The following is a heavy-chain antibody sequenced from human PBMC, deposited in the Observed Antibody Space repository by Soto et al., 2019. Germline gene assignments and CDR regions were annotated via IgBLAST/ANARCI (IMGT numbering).Heavy chain of an antibody. CDR3: ARARATTIFGVVDQNWFDP. CDR2: INAGNGNT. CDR1: GYTFTSYA. D-gene: IGHD3-3*01. V-gene: IGHV1-3*01. J-gene: IGHJ5*02. Sequence: ASVKVSCKASGYTFTSYAMHWVRQAPGQRLEWMGWINAGNGNTKYSQKFQGRVTITRDTSASTAYMELSSLRSEDTAVYYCARARATTIFGVVDQNWFDPWGQGTLVTVSS.